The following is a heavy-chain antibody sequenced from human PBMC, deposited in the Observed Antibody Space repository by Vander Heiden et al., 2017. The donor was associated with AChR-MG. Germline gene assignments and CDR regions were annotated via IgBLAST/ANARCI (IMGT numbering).Heavy chain of an antibody. V-gene: IGHV4-38-2*01. CDR1: GYSISSGYY. Sequence: QVQLQESGPGLVKPSETLSLTCAVSGYSISSGYYWGWIRQPPGKGLEWIGSIYHSGSTYYNPSLKSRVTISVDTSKNQFSLKLSSVTAADTAVYYCARGDRGNYAVRLSPPDYWGQGTLVTVSS. CDR3: ARGDRGNYAVRLSPPDY. CDR2: IYHSGST. D-gene: IGHD1-7*01. J-gene: IGHJ4*02.